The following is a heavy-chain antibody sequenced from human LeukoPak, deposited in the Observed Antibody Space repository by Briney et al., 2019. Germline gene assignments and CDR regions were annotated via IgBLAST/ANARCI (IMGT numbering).Heavy chain of an antibody. V-gene: IGHV3-21*01. Sequence: GGSLRLSCAASGFTFSSYGMHWVRQAPGKGLEWVSSISSSSSYIYYADSVKGRFTISRDNAKNSLYLQMDSLRADDTAVYYCATSDDLWSGMDNWGQGTLVTVSS. J-gene: IGHJ4*02. CDR1: GFTFSSYG. CDR3: ATSDDLWSGMDN. D-gene: IGHD3-3*01. CDR2: ISSSSSYI.